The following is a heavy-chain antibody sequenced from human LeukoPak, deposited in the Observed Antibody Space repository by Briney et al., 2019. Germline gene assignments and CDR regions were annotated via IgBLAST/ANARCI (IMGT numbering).Heavy chain of an antibody. Sequence: SETLSLTCTVSGGSISSGGYYWSWIRQHPGKGLEWIGYIYYSGSTYYNPSLKSRVTISVDTSKNQFSLKLSSVTAADTAVYYCARDRSGYDFDAFDIWGQGTMVTVSS. D-gene: IGHD5-12*01. CDR2: IYYSGST. V-gene: IGHV4-31*03. J-gene: IGHJ3*02. CDR3: ARDRSGYDFDAFDI. CDR1: GGSISSGGYY.